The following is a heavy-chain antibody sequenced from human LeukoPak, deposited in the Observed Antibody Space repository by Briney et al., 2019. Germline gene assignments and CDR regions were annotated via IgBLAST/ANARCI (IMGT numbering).Heavy chain of an antibody. CDR3: ASPYGSGSYVLS. V-gene: IGHV5-51*01. CDR2: IYPGDSDS. Sequence: GESLKISCKGSGYSFSIYWIAWVRQMPGKGLEWMGIIYPGDSDSTHSPSFQGQVTISADKSISTAYLQWSSLKASDTAMYYCASPYGSGSYVLSWGQGTLVTVSS. D-gene: IGHD3-10*01. J-gene: IGHJ5*02. CDR1: GYSFSIYW.